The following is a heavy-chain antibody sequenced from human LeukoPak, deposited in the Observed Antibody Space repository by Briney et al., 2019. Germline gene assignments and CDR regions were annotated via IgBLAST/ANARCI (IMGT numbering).Heavy chain of an antibody. CDR2: ISYEGSNK. D-gene: IGHD2-2*01. CDR1: GFTFSSYG. V-gene: IGHV3-30*18. CDR3: AKDAPSIVVVPAAEGDDAFDI. J-gene: IGHJ3*02. Sequence: GRSLRLSCAASGFTFSSYGMHWVRQAPGKGLEWVAVISYEGSNKYYADSVKGRFTISRDNSKNTLYLQMNSLRAEDTAVYYCAKDAPSIVVVPAAEGDDAFDIWGQGTMVTVSS.